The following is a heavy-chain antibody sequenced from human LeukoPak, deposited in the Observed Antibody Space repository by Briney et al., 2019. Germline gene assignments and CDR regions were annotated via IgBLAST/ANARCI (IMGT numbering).Heavy chain of an antibody. Sequence: SVKVSCKASGGTFSSYAISWVRQAPGQGLEWMGGIIPIFGTANYAQKFQGRVTITADESTSTAYMELSSLRSEDTAVYYCARDVGSHQEVPAAINYWGQGTLVTVSS. J-gene: IGHJ4*02. CDR1: GGTFSSYA. D-gene: IGHD2-2*01. CDR3: ARDVGSHQEVPAAINY. V-gene: IGHV1-69*13. CDR2: IIPIFGTA.